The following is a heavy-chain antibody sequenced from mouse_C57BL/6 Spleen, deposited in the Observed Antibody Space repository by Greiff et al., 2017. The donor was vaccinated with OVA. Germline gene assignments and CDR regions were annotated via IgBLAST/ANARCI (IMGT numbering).Heavy chain of an antibody. CDR3: ARGYYYGSSSDWYFDV. CDR2: IDPSDSET. Sequence: VQLQQPGAELVRPGSSVKLSCKASGYTFTSYWMHWVKQRPIQGLEWIGNIDPSDSETHYNQKFKDKATLTVDKSSSTAYLQLSSLPSEDSAVDYCARGYYYGSSSDWYFDVWGTGTTVTVSS. V-gene: IGHV1-52*01. J-gene: IGHJ1*03. D-gene: IGHD1-1*01. CDR1: GYTFTSYW.